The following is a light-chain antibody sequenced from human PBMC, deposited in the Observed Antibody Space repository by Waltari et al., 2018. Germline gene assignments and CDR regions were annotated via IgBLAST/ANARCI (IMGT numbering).Light chain of an antibody. J-gene: IGKJ1*01. CDR2: GAS. V-gene: IGKV3-15*01. Sequence: EIVMTQSQAIMSVSTGESATLSCMASHSVRKNIAWYQQKPGQAPRLLIYGASTRATGIPASISGTGSGTEFTLTITGLQSEDFAVYYCQQYDTWPPETFGQGTKVEI. CDR1: HSVRKN. CDR3: QQYDTWPPET.